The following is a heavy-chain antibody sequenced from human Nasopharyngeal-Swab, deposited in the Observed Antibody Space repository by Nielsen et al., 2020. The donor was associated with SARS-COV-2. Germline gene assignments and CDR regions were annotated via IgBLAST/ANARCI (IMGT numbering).Heavy chain of an antibody. D-gene: IGHD3-22*01. V-gene: IGHV3-15*07. CDR3: TTATAAAGTYYYDSSGYYYFDY. CDR2: IKSKTDGGTT. J-gene: IGHJ4*02. Sequence: WIRQPPGKGLEWVGRIKSKTDGGTTDYAAPVKGRFPISRDDSKNTLYLQMNSLKTEDTAVYYCTTATAAAGTYYYDSSGYYYFDYWGQGTLVTVSS.